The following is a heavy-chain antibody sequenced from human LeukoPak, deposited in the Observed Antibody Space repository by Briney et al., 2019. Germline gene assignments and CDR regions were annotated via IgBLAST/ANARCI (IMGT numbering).Heavy chain of an antibody. CDR3: ATNQGMAAASAKSY. Sequence: GASVKVSCKASGYTFTRYNMHWVRQAPGQGGEWMGIINPSGGSTSYAQKFQGRVTMTRDTSTSTVYMELSSLRSQDTAVYYCATNQGMAAASAKSYWGQGTLVTVSS. D-gene: IGHD6-13*01. CDR1: GYTFTRYN. J-gene: IGHJ4*02. V-gene: IGHV1-46*03. CDR2: INPSGGST.